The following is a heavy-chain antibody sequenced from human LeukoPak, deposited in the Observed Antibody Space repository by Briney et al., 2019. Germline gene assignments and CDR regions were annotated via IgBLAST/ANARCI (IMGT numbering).Heavy chain of an antibody. CDR2: INYSGST. Sequence: PSETLSLTCTVSGGSISSSSYYWGWIRQPPGKGLEWIGSINYSGSTYYNPSLKSRVTISVDTSKNQFSLKLSSVTAADMAVYYCARSSSSWSAYDAFDIWGQGTMVTVSS. CDR3: ARSSSSWSAYDAFDI. J-gene: IGHJ3*02. CDR1: GGSISSSSYY. D-gene: IGHD6-13*01. V-gene: IGHV4-39*07.